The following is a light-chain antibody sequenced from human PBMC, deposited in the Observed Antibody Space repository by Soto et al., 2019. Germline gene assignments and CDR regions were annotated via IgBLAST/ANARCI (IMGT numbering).Light chain of an antibody. CDR1: QSVFYDSKKKNY. V-gene: IGKV4-1*01. Sequence: DIVMTQSPDSLTVSLGERATINCKSSQSVFYDSKKKNYLSWYQVKPGQPPKLLFYRASTRASGVPDRFSGSGSGTDFTLTISSLQAEDVVLYYCQQYYTTPRTFGQGTKVEI. CDR3: QQYYTTPRT. J-gene: IGKJ1*01. CDR2: RAS.